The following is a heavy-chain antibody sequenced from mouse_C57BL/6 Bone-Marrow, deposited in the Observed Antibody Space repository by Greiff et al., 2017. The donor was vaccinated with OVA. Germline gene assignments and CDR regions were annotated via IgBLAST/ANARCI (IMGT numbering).Heavy chain of an antibody. CDR3: ARDYYLSSFDV. J-gene: IGHJ1*03. D-gene: IGHD1-1*01. Sequence: EVTLVESEGGSVQPGSFIKLSRTASGFTFSDYYMAWVRPVPEKGLEWVANINYDGSSTYYLDSLKSRFIISRDNAKNILYLQLSSLKSEDTATYSCARDYYLSSFDVWGTGTTVTVSS. CDR2: INYDGSST. CDR1: GFTFSDYY. V-gene: IGHV5-16*01.